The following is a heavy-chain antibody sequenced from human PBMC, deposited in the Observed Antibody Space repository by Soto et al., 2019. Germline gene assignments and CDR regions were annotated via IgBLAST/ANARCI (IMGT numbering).Heavy chain of an antibody. CDR3: ARSITIVGAYNWFEP. CDR1: GGSISSGDYY. J-gene: IGHJ5*02. Sequence: SETLSLTCTVSGGSISSGDYYWSWIRQPAGKGLEWIGYIYYSGSTYYNPSLKSRVTISVDTSKNQFSLKLSSVTAADTAVYYCARSITIVGAYNWFEPWGQGTLVTVSS. CDR2: IYYSGST. V-gene: IGHV4-30-4*01. D-gene: IGHD3-3*01.